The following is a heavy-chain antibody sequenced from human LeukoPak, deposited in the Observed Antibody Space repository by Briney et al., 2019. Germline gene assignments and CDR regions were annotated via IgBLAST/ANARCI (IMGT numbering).Heavy chain of an antibody. V-gene: IGHV3-48*04. CDR1: GFTSSRYS. D-gene: IGHD3-22*01. Sequence: PGGSLTLSCTTSGFTSSRYSMNWVRQAPGKGLEWISYISSSSSNIQYADSVKGRFTISRDNARNSLYLQMNSLRAEDTAVYYCARGYYYDSSGYYQYWGQGTLVTVSS. J-gene: IGHJ4*02. CDR3: ARGYYYDSSGYYQY. CDR2: ISSSSSNI.